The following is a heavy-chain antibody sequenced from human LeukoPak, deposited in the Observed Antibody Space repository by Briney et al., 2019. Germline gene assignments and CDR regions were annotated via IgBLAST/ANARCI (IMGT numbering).Heavy chain of an antibody. CDR3: ARLSWSVYFYFDC. CDR2: IYYTGST. V-gene: IGHV4-59*06. Sequence: SETLSLTCTVSGGSISSYYWSWIRQPPGKGLEWIGYIYYTGSTSFNPSLKSRVTISVDTSKNQFSLKLRSVTAADTAVYYCARLSWSVYFYFDCWGQGALVTVSS. D-gene: IGHD3-3*01. CDR1: GGSISSYY. J-gene: IGHJ4*02.